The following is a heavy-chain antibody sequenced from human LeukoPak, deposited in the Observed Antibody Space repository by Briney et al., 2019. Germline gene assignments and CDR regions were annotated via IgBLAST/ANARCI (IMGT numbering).Heavy chain of an antibody. CDR2: IYYSGST. J-gene: IGHJ4*02. CDR3: ARVMGGYYDSSGYSQYFDY. V-gene: IGHV4-59*01. CDR1: GGSISSYY. Sequence: SETLSLTCTVSGGSISSYYWSWIRQPPGKGLEWIGYIYYSGSTNYNPSLKSRVTISVDTSKNQFSLMLSSVTAADTAVYYCARVMGGYYDSSGYSQYFDYWGQGALVTVSS. D-gene: IGHD3-22*01.